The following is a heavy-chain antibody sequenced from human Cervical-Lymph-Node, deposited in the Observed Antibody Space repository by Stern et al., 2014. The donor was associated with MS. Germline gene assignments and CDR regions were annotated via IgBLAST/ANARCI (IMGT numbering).Heavy chain of an antibody. V-gene: IGHV1-69*01. CDR3: XXXXLXXXLVXGMDV. J-gene: IGHJ6*02. CDR2: IIPIFGTA. CDR1: GGTFSSYA. D-gene: IGHD6-6*01. Sequence: QXXXMQSGAEVKKPGSSVXXSCKASGGTFSSYAISWVRQAPGQGLEWMGGIIPIFGTANYAQKVQGRVTITADESKSTASIELXXXXXXXTXXXXXXXXXLXXXLVXGMDVWGQGTTVTV.